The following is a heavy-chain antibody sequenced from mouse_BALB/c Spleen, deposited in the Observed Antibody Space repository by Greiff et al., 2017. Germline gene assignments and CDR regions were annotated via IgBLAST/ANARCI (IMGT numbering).Heavy chain of an antibody. CDR2: IYPGNSDT. J-gene: IGHJ1*01. Sequence: EVQLQQSGTVLARPGASVTLSCKASGYTFTSYWMHWVKQRPGQGLEWIGAIYPGNSDTSYNQKFKGKAKLTAVTSTSTTYMELSSLTKEDSAVYYCTRNPHGYFDVWGEGTTVTGSS. CDR3: TRNPHGYFDV. V-gene: IGHV1-5*01. CDR1: GYTFTSYW.